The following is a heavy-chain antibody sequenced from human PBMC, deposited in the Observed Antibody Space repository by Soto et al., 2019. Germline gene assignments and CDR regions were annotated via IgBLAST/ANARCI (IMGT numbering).Heavy chain of an antibody. Sequence: VQLVQSGAEVKKPGASVKVSCRASGYTISSYDINWVRQAPGQCLEWMGWMSPGSGDTGYAPSFQGRVAMTRNISINTAYLELTSLTPEDTGVYFCARDIMAPWGKATLVTVSA. CDR2: MSPGSGDT. V-gene: IGHV1-8*01. J-gene: IGHJ5*02. CDR1: GYTISSYD. D-gene: IGHD5-12*01. CDR3: ARDIMAP.